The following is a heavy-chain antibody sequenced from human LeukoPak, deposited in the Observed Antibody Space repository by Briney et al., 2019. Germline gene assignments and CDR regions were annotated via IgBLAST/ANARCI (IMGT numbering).Heavy chain of an antibody. CDR1: GFTFSSYG. J-gene: IGHJ4*02. D-gene: IGHD5-12*01. V-gene: IGHV3-30*03. Sequence: GKSLRLSCAASGFTFSSYGMHWVRQAPGKGLEWVSVISYDGSIKYYADSAKGRFTISRDNSKNTLYLQMNSLRAEDTAVYHCARDLGWLRPFDYWGQGTLVTVSS. CDR2: ISYDGSIK. CDR3: ARDLGWLRPFDY.